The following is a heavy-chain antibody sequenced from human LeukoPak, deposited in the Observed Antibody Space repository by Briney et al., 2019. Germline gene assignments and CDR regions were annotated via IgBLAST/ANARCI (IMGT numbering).Heavy chain of an antibody. CDR3: AKTRYCSGGSCSNSNMDV. Sequence: PGGSLRLSCAASGFTFSDAWMNWVRQAPGKGLEWVGRIKSKRDFETIGYAAPVKGRFTISRDDSRNTLYLQMNSLRAEDTAVYYCAKTRYCSGGSCSNSNMDVWGKGTTVTVSS. CDR1: GFTFSDAW. D-gene: IGHD2-15*01. V-gene: IGHV3-15*01. J-gene: IGHJ6*03. CDR2: IKSKRDFETI.